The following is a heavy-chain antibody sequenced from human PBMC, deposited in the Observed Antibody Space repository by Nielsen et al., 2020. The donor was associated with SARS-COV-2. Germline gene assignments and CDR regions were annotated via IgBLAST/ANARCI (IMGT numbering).Heavy chain of an antibody. V-gene: IGHV4-34*01. CDR1: GGSFSGYY. CDR2: ISHSGST. Sequence: SETLSLTCAVYGGSFSGYYWSWIRQPPGKGLEWIGEISHSGSTNYNPSLKSRVTISVDTSKNQFSLKLSSVTAADTAVYYCARGGASSGWPTGFDYWGPGTLVTVSS. D-gene: IGHD6-19*01. CDR3: ARGGASSGWPTGFDY. J-gene: IGHJ4*02.